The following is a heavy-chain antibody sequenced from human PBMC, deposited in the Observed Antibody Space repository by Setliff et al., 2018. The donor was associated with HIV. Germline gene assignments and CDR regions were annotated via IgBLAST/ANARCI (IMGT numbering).Heavy chain of an antibody. CDR1: NVSINSYY. V-gene: IGHV4-4*07. CDR3: ARDPYCSGDGCFRYYQH. J-gene: IGHJ1*01. CDR2: ISSSGTT. Sequence: LSLTCTVSNVSINSYYWSWIRQPAGRALEWIGRISSSGTTNYNPSLKSRVKMXXXXSKNQFSLKLSSVTAADTAVYFCARDPYCSGDGCFRYYQHWGRGTXXXVSS. D-gene: IGHD2-15*01.